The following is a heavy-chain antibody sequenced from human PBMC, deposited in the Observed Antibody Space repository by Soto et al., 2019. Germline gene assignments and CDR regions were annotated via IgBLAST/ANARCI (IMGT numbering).Heavy chain of an antibody. CDR1: GFTFSSYW. J-gene: IGHJ6*02. D-gene: IGHD3-3*01. CDR3: ARDVGEYYDFWIGYGMDA. Sequence: GGSLRLSCAASGFTFSSYWMHWVRQAPGKGLVWVSRINSDGSSTSYADSVKGRFTISRDNAKNTLYLQMNSLRAEDTAVYYCARDVGEYYDFWIGYGMDAWGQGTTVTVSS. CDR2: INSDGSST. V-gene: IGHV3-74*01.